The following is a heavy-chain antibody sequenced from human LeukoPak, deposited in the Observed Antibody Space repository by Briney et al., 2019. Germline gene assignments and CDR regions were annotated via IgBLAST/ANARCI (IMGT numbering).Heavy chain of an antibody. CDR1: GXAFRNNA. J-gene: IGHJ4*02. Sequence: PGGSLRLSCVASGXAFRNNAMSWVRQAPGKGLEWVSLISDSGGSTYYADSVKGRFTISRDNSKKTLYLQMTTLRAEDTAVYYCASSYGTSAYYPFDYWGQGTLVTVFS. CDR2: ISDSGGST. V-gene: IGHV3-23*01. CDR3: ASSYGTSAYYPFDY. D-gene: IGHD3-22*01.